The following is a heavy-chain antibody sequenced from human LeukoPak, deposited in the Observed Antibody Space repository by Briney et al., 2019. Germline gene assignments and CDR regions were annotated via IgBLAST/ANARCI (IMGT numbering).Heavy chain of an antibody. CDR3: ASRGGKYDFGC. V-gene: IGHV3-21*01. J-gene: IGHJ4*02. CDR1: GFTFSDYT. CDR2: ISSSSGYI. Sequence: PGGSLRLSCAASGFTFSDYTMIWVRQAPGKGLEWVSSISSSSGYIYYADSVKGRFTISRDNAKNSLSLQVNSLSRDATAVYYCASRGGKYDFGCWGQGTLVTVSS. D-gene: IGHD3-16*01.